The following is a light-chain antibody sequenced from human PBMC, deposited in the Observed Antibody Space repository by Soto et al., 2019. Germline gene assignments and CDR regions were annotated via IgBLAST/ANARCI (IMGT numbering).Light chain of an antibody. J-gene: IGKJ4*01. Sequence: EIVLTQSPGTLSLSPGERATLSCRASQTVRSSYLAWYQQKPGQAPKLLIYGASNRATGIPDRFTGSGSGTDFTLTTSSLEPEDFAVYYCQQYGYSLTFGGGTKVEIK. V-gene: IGKV3-20*01. CDR2: GAS. CDR1: QTVRSSY. CDR3: QQYGYSLT.